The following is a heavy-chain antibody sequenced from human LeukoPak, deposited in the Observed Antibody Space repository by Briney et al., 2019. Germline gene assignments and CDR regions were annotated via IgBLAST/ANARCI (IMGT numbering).Heavy chain of an antibody. D-gene: IGHD1-26*01. CDR2: ISYDGSNK. Sequence: QPGGSLRLSCAASGFTFSSYGMHWVRQAPGKGLEWVAVISYDGSNKYYADSVNGRFTISRDNAKNSLYLQMNSLRVEDTAVYYCARGYSGTYPNVWGQGTMVTVSS. J-gene: IGHJ3*01. CDR1: GFTFSSYG. V-gene: IGHV3-30*03. CDR3: ARGYSGTYPNV.